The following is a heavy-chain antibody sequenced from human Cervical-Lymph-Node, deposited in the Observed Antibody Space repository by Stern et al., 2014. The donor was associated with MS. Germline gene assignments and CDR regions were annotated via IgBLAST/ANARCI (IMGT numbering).Heavy chain of an antibody. CDR3: ARGSDT. CDR1: GFTFSSYW. V-gene: IGHV3-7*01. Sequence: EVQLVESGGGLVQPGGSLRLSCAASGFTFSSYWMNLVRQAPGKGLEGVSNIKEDGSETSYGDSVRGGFTISRYKSKKSLYLQMNSLRAEDTAVYYCARGSDTWGQGTLVTVSS. J-gene: IGHJ5*02. D-gene: IGHD2-15*01. CDR2: IKEDGSET.